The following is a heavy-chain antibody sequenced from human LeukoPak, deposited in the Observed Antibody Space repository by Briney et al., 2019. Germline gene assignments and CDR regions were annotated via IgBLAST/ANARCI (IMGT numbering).Heavy chain of an antibody. D-gene: IGHD3-10*01. CDR3: ARDTYNLWFGESNVKLFDY. CDR1: GYTFTSYG. V-gene: IGHV1-18*01. J-gene: IGHJ4*02. Sequence: GASVKVSCKASGYTFTSYGISWVRQAPGQGLEWMGWISAYNGNTNYAQKLQGRVTMTTDTSTSTAYMELRSLRSDDTAVYYCARDTYNLWFGESNVKLFDYWGQGTLVTVSS. CDR2: ISAYNGNT.